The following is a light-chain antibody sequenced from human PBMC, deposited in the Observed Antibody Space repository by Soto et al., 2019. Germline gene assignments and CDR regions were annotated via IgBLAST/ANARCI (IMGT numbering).Light chain of an antibody. CDR3: SSYTSSSNYV. CDR1: SSDVGGYNY. Sequence: QSALTQPASVSGSPGQSITISCTGTSSDVGGYNYVSWYQQHPGKAPKLMIYDVSNRPSGVSNRFSGSKSGNTASLTISGLQAEDEDYYYCSSYTSSSNYVFGTGTKVTVL. J-gene: IGLJ1*01. CDR2: DVS. V-gene: IGLV2-14*01.